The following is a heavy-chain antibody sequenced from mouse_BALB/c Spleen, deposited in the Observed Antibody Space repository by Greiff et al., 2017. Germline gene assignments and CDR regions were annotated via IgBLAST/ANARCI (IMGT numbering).Heavy chain of an antibody. D-gene: IGHD2-4*01. V-gene: IGHV1S126*01. CDR2: IDPSDSET. Sequence: QVQLKESGPQLVRPGASVKISCKASGYSFTSYWMHWVKQRPGQGLEWIGMIDPSDSETRLNQKFKDKATLTVDKSSSTAYMQLSSPTSEDSAVYYCARYDYDGCDYWGQGTTLTVSS. CDR3: ARYDYDGCDY. CDR1: GYSFTSYW. J-gene: IGHJ2*01.